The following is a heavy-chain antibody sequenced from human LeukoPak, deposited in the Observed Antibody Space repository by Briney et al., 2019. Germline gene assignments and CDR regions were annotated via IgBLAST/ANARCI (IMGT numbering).Heavy chain of an antibody. V-gene: IGHV3-23*01. CDR2: ISGSGGST. J-gene: IGHJ3*02. CDR3: AKGRDCTSTSCNDAFDI. D-gene: IGHD2-2*01. Sequence: GGSLRLSCAASGFTFSTYAMSWVRQAPGKGLEWVSAISGSGGSTYYADSVKGRLTISRDNSKNTLYLQMNSLRGEDTAVYYCAKGRDCTSTSCNDAFDIWGQGTMVTVSS. CDR1: GFTFSTYA.